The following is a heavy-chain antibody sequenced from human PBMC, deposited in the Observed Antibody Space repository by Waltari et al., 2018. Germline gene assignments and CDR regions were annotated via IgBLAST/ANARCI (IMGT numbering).Heavy chain of an antibody. CDR1: GFTFSTYW. D-gene: IGHD1-26*01. CDR3: ARDLGGSGSD. V-gene: IGHV3-74*01. J-gene: IGHJ4*02. Sequence: EVQLVESGGGLIQPGGSLRLSCAASGFTFSTYWMHWVRQVPGKGLVWGSRIDTHGSRTDYADAVKGRFTISRDNAKNTLYLQMNSLRVEDTALYYCARDLGGSGSDWGQGTLVTVSS. CDR2: IDTHGSRT.